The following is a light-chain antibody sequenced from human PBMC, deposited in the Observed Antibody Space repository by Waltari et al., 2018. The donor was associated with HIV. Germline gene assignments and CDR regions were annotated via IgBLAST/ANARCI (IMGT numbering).Light chain of an antibody. CDR3: SSYTSSSTRV. CDR1: RSDVGGYHY. Sequence: QSALTQPASVSGSPGQSITISCPGPRSDVGGYHYVSWYQLHPGKAPQLIIYDVSNRPSGVSNRFSGSKSGNRASLTISGLQAEDEADYYCSSYTSSSTRVFGGGTTVTVL. CDR2: DVS. V-gene: IGLV2-14*03. J-gene: IGLJ3*02.